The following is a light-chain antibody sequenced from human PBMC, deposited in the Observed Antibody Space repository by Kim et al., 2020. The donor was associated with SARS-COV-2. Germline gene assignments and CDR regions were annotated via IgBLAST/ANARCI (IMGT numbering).Light chain of an antibody. J-gene: IGLJ1*01. CDR3: TSYTSSTTLV. CDR1: SSDVGGYKY. CDR2: DVT. V-gene: IGLV2-14*03. Sequence: GQSITISCTGTSSDVGGYKYVSWYQQHPGKAPKLMICDVTDRPSGVSHRFSGSKSGNTASLTISGLQAEDEADYYCTSYTSSTTLVFGAGTKVTVL.